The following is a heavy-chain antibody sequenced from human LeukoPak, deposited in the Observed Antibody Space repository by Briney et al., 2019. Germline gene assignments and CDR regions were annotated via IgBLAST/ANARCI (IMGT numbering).Heavy chain of an antibody. D-gene: IGHD1-26*01. Sequence: PGGSLRLSCAASGFTFSSYWMHWVRQAPGKGLVWVSRINSDGSTTTYADSVKGRFTISRDNGKNTLYLQMNSLRAEDTAVYYCARGRYSGSKVDYWGQGTLVTVSS. CDR3: ARGRYSGSKVDY. CDR2: INSDGSTT. CDR1: GFTFSSYW. J-gene: IGHJ4*02. V-gene: IGHV3-74*01.